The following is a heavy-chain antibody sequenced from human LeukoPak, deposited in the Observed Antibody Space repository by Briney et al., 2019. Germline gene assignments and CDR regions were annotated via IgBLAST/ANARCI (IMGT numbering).Heavy chain of an antibody. CDR2: IYPDDYDT. CDR3: ARRSYYDSGGYYYDF. J-gene: IGHJ4*02. CDR1: GYSFTNYW. V-gene: IGHV5-51*01. Sequence: GESLKTSFKGSGYSFTNYWIGWVRPMPGKGLELMGIIYPDDYDTRYSPSFQGQVTISADKSISTAYLQWSSLKASDTAMYYCARRSYYDSGGYYYDFWGQGTLVTVSS. D-gene: IGHD3-22*01.